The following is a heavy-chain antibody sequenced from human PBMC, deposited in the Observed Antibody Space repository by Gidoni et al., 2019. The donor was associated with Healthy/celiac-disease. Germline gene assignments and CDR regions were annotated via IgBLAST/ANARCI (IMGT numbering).Heavy chain of an antibody. CDR3: ARGHRYYDILTGYHLIFDY. CDR2: INHSGST. V-gene: IGHV4-34*01. D-gene: IGHD3-9*01. Sequence: QVQLQQWGAGLLKPSETLSLTCAVYGGSFSGYYWSWIRQPPGKGLEWIGEINHSGSTNYNPSLKSRVTISVDTSKNQFSLKLSSVTAADTAVYYCARGHRYYDILTGYHLIFDYWGQGTLVTVSS. J-gene: IGHJ4*02. CDR1: GGSFSGYY.